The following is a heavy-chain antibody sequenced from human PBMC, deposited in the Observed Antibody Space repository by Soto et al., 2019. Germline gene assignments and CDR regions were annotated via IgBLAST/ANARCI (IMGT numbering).Heavy chain of an antibody. J-gene: IGHJ4*02. V-gene: IGHV6-1*01. CDR2: TYYRSKWYN. CDR1: GDSVSSKSAV. D-gene: IGHD1-26*01. Sequence: PSQTLSLTCAISGDSVSSKSAVWNWIRQSPSRGLEWLGRTYYRSKWYNEYAVSVKSRIIINPDTSKNQFSLQLNSVTPEDTAVYYCARSGNEGAVDYWGQGTLVTVSS. CDR3: ARSGNEGAVDY.